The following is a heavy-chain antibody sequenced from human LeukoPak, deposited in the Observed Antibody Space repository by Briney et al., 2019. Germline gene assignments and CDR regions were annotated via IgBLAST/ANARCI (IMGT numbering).Heavy chain of an antibody. J-gene: IGHJ4*02. V-gene: IGHV3-30*18. CDR3: AKGDTDSSLDY. Sequence: QPGRSLRLSCAASGFTFSSYGMHWVRQAPGKGLEWVAVISYDGSNKYYADSVKGRFTISRDNSKNTLYLQMNSLRAEDTAVYYCAKGDTDSSLDYWGQGTLVTVSS. CDR1: GFTFSSYG. D-gene: IGHD3-22*01. CDR2: ISYDGSNK.